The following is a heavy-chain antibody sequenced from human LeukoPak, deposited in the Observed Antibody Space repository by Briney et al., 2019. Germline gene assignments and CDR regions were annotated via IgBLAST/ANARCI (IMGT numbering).Heavy chain of an antibody. CDR3: ARPSYYYDSSGYLRTRFDY. J-gene: IGHJ4*02. Sequence: ASVKVSCKASGYTFTGYYMHWVRQAPGQGLEWMGWINPNSGGTNYAQKFQGRVTMTRDTSISTAYMELSRLRSDDTAVYYCARPSYYYDSSGYLRTRFDYWGQGTLVTASS. CDR1: GYTFTGYY. D-gene: IGHD3-22*01. V-gene: IGHV1-2*02. CDR2: INPNSGGT.